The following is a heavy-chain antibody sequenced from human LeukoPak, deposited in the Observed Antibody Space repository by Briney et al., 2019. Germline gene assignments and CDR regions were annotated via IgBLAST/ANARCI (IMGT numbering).Heavy chain of an antibody. D-gene: IGHD2-15*01. J-gene: IGHJ4*02. V-gene: IGHV3-23*01. CDR2: IGDSGRKT. Sequence: GGSLRLSCAASEFTFSSYSMSWARQAPGRGLEWVSSIGDSGRKTYYADSVKGRFTISRDNSKNTLYLQMNSLRAEDTAVYYCAKDSGDIVVVVAATHYFDYWGQGTLVTVSS. CDR3: AKDSGDIVVVVAATHYFDY. CDR1: EFTFSSYS.